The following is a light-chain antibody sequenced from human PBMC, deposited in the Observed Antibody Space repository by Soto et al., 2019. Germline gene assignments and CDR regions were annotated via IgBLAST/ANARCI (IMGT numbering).Light chain of an antibody. CDR3: GTWDSSLGAGGV. CDR2: ENN. CDR1: SSNIGNNY. Sequence: QSVLTQPPSVSAAPGQTVTISCSGSSSNIGNNYVSWYQQLPGTAPKLRIYENNKRPSRIPDRFSGSKSGTSATLGITGLKTGDEAYYYCGTWDSSLGAGGVFGGGTQLTVL. V-gene: IGLV1-51*02. J-gene: IGLJ2*01.